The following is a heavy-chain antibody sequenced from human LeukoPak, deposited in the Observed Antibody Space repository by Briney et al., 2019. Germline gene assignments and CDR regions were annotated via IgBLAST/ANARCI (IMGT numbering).Heavy chain of an antibody. V-gene: IGHV3-11*05. CDR3: ARGSPPGD. D-gene: IGHD3-16*01. CDR1: GFTFSDYY. J-gene: IGHJ4*02. Sequence: PGGSLRLSCAASGFTFSDYYMTWVRRAPGKGLEWVSYISSSRGFRKYTACVRGRFTISRDNAKNSVYLEMKTLRVDDTAVYYCARGSPPGDWGQGTLVTVSS. CDR2: ISSSRGFR.